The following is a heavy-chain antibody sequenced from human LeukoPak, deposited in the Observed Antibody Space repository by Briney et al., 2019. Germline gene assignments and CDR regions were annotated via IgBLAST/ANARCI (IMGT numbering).Heavy chain of an antibody. Sequence: SETLSLTCVVSGYSISSGFHWAWLRHPPGKGLEWIGHIYRSGSPSHNPHLKSRLTISVDTATDQLSLKLSSVTAADTAVYYCARQGPYCGGDCSNYFDCWGQGTLVTVSS. CDR3: ARQGPYCGGDCSNYFDC. V-gene: IGHV4-38-2*01. J-gene: IGHJ4*02. CDR1: GYSISSGFH. D-gene: IGHD2-21*01. CDR2: IYRSGSP.